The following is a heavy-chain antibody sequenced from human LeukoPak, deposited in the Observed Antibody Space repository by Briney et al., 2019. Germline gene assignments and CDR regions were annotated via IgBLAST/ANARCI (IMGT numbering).Heavy chain of an antibody. J-gene: IGHJ5*02. CDR1: GYSISSGYY. Sequence: PSETLSLTCTVSGYSISSGYYWGWIRQPPGKGLEWIGSIYRSGSTYYNPSLKSRVTISVDTSKNQFSLKLSSVTAADTAVYYCARVDTIFGVVNWFDPWGQGTLVTVSS. D-gene: IGHD3-3*01. CDR2: IYRSGST. V-gene: IGHV4-38-2*02. CDR3: ARVDTIFGVVNWFDP.